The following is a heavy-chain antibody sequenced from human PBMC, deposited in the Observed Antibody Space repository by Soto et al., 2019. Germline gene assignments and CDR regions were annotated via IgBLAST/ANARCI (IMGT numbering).Heavy chain of an antibody. CDR3: ARGIVGASTRAFDF. J-gene: IGHJ3*01. V-gene: IGHV1-8*01. CDR2: MNPNSGET. D-gene: IGHD1-26*01. CDR1: GYTFKRHD. Sequence: ASVKVSCKASGYTFKRHDVNWVRLAAGQGPEWMGWMNPNSGETVSAQNFQGRVHMTRDTSASTAYLQLTGLRSGDTAIYFCARGIVGASTRAFDFWGQGTMVTVSS.